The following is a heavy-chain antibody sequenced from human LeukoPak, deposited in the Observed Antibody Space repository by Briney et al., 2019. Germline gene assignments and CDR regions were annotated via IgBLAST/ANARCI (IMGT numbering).Heavy chain of an antibody. J-gene: IGHJ4*02. Sequence: KPSETLSLTCTVSGGSISSGYWSWIRQPPGKGLEWIGYIYNSGNINYNPSLKSRVTMSVDTSRNQLSLKLSSVTAEDTAVYYCARALGMSGDDFGWGQGTLVTVSS. CDR2: IYNSGNI. V-gene: IGHV4-59*01. D-gene: IGHD5-12*01. CDR1: GGSISSGY. CDR3: ARALGMSGDDFG.